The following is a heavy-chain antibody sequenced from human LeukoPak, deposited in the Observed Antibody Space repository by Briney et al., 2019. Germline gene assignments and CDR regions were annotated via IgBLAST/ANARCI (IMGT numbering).Heavy chain of an antibody. J-gene: IGHJ3*01. CDR1: GGSISSANHF. D-gene: IGHD2-2*01. CDR2: IHYDGRA. Sequence: SETLSLTCTVSGGSISSANHFWSWVRQSPGEGLEWIGYIHYDGRAHYNPSLKSRVSMSLDMSKNQFSLSLSSVTAADTAIYYCASEVIPPGKGDGVDLWGQGTMVSVSS. CDR3: ASEVIPPGKGDGVDL. V-gene: IGHV4-30-4*08.